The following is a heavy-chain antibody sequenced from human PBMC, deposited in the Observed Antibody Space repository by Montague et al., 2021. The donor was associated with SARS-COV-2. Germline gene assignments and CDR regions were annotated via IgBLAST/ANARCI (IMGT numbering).Heavy chain of an antibody. CDR1: VGSIIPYY. D-gene: IGHD2-21*01. J-gene: IGHJ3*02. CDR3: ARDSRLCGVECYEDIFDS. V-gene: IGHV4-59*13. CDR2: IRYSRHA. Sequence: SETLSLTCTVAVGSIIPYYWRWTRQPPSEGQERMQFIRYSRHANYNPSLTSRVTISVATSKTQFSLTLSPLAAADTAIYYCARDSRLCGVECYEDIFDSWGQGTVVTVSS.